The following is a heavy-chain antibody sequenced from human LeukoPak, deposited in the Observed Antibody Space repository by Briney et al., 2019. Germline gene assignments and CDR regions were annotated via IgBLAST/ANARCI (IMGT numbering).Heavy chain of an antibody. J-gene: IGHJ4*02. CDR2: ISSSSTI. CDR1: GFTFSSYS. V-gene: IGHV3-48*01. Sequence: PGGSLRLSCAASGFTFSSYSMNWVRQAPGKGLEWVSYISSSSTIYYADSVKGRFTISRDNAKNSLYLQMNSLRAEDTAVYYCAREVNWNFDYWGQGTLVTVSS. CDR3: AREVNWNFDY. D-gene: IGHD1-1*01.